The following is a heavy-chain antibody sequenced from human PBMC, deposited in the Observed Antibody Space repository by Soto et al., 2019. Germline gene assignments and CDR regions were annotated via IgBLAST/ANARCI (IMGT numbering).Heavy chain of an antibody. J-gene: IGHJ4*02. D-gene: IGHD5-18*01. CDR3: ARRPITAMVLDY. Sequence: QVQLVESGGGVVQPGRSLRLSCAASGFTFSSYAMHWVRQAPGKGLEWVAVLSYDGSNKYYADSVKGRFTISRDNSKNTLYLQMNSLRAEDTAVYYCARRPITAMVLDYWGQGTLVTVSS. V-gene: IGHV3-30-3*01. CDR1: GFTFSSYA. CDR2: LSYDGSNK.